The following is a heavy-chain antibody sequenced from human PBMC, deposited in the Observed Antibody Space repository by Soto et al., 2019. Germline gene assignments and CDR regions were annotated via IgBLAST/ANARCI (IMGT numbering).Heavy chain of an antibody. J-gene: IGHJ4*02. V-gene: IGHV3-48*03. CDR2: ISSSGSTI. Sequence: GGSLRLSCAASGFTFSSYEMSWVRQAPGKGLEWVSYISSSGSTIYYADSVKGRFTISRDNAKNSLYLQMNSLRAEDTAVYYCARDLRSWSFDYWGQGTLLTVFS. D-gene: IGHD6-13*01. CDR1: GFTFSSYE. CDR3: ARDLRSWSFDY.